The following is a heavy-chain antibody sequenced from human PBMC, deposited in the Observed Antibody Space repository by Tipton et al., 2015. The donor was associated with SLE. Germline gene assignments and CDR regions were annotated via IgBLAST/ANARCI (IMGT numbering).Heavy chain of an antibody. CDR2: IYHSGST. V-gene: IGHV4-39*07. D-gene: IGHD6-13*01. CDR3: ARERVGSIAAAAPFDY. CDR1: GGSISSSSYY. J-gene: IGHJ4*02. Sequence: TLSLTCTVSGGSISSSSYYWGWIRQPPGKGPEWIGSIYHSGSTYYNPSLKSRVTISVDTSKNQFSLKLSSVTAADTAVYYCARERVGSIAAAAPFDYWGQGTLVTVSS.